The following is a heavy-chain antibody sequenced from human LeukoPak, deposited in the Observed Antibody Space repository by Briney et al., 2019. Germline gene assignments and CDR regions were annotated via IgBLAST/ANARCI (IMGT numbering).Heavy chain of an antibody. V-gene: IGHV3-30*03. CDR3: ARPPEVYYYYYGMDV. CDR1: GFTFSSYG. CDR2: ISYDGSNK. J-gene: IGHJ6*02. Sequence: GGSLRPSCAASGFTFSSYGMHWVRQAPGKGLEWVAVISYDGSNKYYADSVKGRFTISRDNSKNTLYLQMNSLRAEDTAVYYCARPPEVYYYYYGMDVWGQGTTVTVSS.